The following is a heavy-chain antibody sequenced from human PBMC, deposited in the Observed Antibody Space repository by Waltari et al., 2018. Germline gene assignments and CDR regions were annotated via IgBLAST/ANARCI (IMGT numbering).Heavy chain of an antibody. CDR2: INHSGST. Sequence: QVQLQQWGAGLLKPSETLSLTCAVYGGSFSGYYWSWIRQPPGKGLEWIGEINHSGSTNYNPSLKSRVTISVDTSKNQFSLKLSSVTAADTAVYYCARDHCSGGSCFDYWGQGTLVTVSS. V-gene: IGHV4-34*01. CDR1: GGSFSGYY. D-gene: IGHD2-15*01. CDR3: ARDHCSGGSCFDY. J-gene: IGHJ4*02.